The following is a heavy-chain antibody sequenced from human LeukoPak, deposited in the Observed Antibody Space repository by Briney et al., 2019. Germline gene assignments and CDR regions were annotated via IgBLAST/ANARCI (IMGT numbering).Heavy chain of an antibody. D-gene: IGHD3-9*01. Sequence: PGRSLRLSCAASGFTFSSYGMHWVRQAPGKGLEWVAVISYDGSNKYYADSVKGRFTISRDNSKNTLYLQMNSLRAEDTAVCYCAKGRLYYDILTGLGPWGQGTLVTVSS. V-gene: IGHV3-30*18. CDR1: GFTFSSYG. CDR3: AKGRLYYDILTGLGP. CDR2: ISYDGSNK. J-gene: IGHJ5*02.